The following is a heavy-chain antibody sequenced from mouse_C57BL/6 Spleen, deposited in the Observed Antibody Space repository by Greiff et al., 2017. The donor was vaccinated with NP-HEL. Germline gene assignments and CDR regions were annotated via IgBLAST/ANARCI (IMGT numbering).Heavy chain of an antibody. CDR3: ARGGYDGYTGYYAMDY. CDR1: GYAFSSSW. CDR2: IYPGDGDT. D-gene: IGHD2-3*01. J-gene: IGHJ4*01. V-gene: IGHV1-82*01. Sequence: LVESGPELVKPGASVKISCKASGYAFSSSWMNWVKQRPGKGLEWIGRIYPGDGDTNYNGKFKGKATLTADKSSSTAYMQLSSLTSEDSAVYFCARGGYDGYTGYYAMDYWGQGTSGTVSS.